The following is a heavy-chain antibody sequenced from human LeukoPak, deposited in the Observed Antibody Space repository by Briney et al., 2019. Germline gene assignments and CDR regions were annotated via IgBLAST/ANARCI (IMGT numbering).Heavy chain of an antibody. CDR3: ASGACSRTSCYSLDY. D-gene: IGHD2-2*01. V-gene: IGHV1-69*13. CDR1: GGTFSNHA. CDR2: IIPIFDSA. Sequence: GASVKVSCKASGGTFSNHAISWVRRAPGQGLEWMGGIIPIFDSAGYARKFQDRITIIADGSTNTAYMELYSLRPEDTAVYYCASGACSRTSCYSLDYWGQGTLVTVPS. J-gene: IGHJ4*02.